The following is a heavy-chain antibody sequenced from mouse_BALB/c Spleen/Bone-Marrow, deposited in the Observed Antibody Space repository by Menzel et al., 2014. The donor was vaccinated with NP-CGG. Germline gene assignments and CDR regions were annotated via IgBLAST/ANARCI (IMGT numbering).Heavy chain of an antibody. Sequence: EVQGVESGGGLVQPGGSLRLSCTTSGFTFXDYYMSWVRQPPGKALEWLGFIRNKANGYTTEYSAPVKGRFTISRDNSQSILYLQMNTLRAEDSATYYCARDRGLTYFDYWGQGTTLTVSS. D-gene: IGHD2-4*01. J-gene: IGHJ2*01. V-gene: IGHV7-3*02. CDR1: GFTFXDYY. CDR3: ARDRGLTYFDY. CDR2: IRNKANGYTT.